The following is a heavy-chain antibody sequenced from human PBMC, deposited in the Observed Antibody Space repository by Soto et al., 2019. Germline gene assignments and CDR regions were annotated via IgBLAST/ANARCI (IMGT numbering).Heavy chain of an antibody. V-gene: IGHV3-30*18. J-gene: IGHJ6*02. CDR3: AKGGSGNYLTYYYYYGMYV. D-gene: IGHD3-22*01. CDR2: IAYDGNNK. Sequence: GGSLRLSCAASGFSLSNNGMHWVRQAPGKGLEWVAVIAYDGNNKYYADSVKGRFTITRYNATNTVYLEMNNLRTENTAMYYCAKGGSGNYLTYYYYYGMYVWGQGTTVTVSS. CDR1: GFSLSNNG.